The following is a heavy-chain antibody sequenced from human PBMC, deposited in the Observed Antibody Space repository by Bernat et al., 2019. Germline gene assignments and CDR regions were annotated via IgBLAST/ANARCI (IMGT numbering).Heavy chain of an antibody. CDR2: ISYDGSNK. CDR1: GFTFSSYG. Sequence: QVQLVESGGGVVQPGRSLRLSCAASGFTFSSYGMHWVRQAPGKELEWVAVISYDGSNKYYADSVKGRFTISRDNSKNTLYLQMNSLRAEDTAVYYCAKETNRGAVYTHAFDIWGQGTMVTVSS. D-gene: IGHD7-27*01. J-gene: IGHJ3*02. CDR3: AKETNRGAVYTHAFDI. V-gene: IGHV3-30*18.